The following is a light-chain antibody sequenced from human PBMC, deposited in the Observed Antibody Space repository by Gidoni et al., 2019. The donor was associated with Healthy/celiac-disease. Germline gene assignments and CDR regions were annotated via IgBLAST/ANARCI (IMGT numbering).Light chain of an antibody. CDR2: AAS. Sequence: AIQMTQSPPSLSASVGDRVTITGRASQGIRNDLGLYQQKPGKAPKLLIYAASSLQSGVPSRFSGSGSGTDFTLTISSLQPEDFATDYCLQDYNPFGQGTKLEIK. CDR1: QGIRND. CDR3: LQDYNP. J-gene: IGKJ2*01. V-gene: IGKV1-6*01.